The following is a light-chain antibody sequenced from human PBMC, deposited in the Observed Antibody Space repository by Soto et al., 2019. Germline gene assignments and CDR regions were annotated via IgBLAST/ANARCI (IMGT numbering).Light chain of an antibody. Sequence: QSVLTQSPSVSAAPGQKVTISCSGSSSNIGKNYVSWYQQFPGTAPKLLIYEDNKRPSGIPDRISGSKSGTAATLGITGLQTGDEADYYCGTWDSSLSADVVFGGGTKLTVL. CDR3: GTWDSSLSADVV. CDR1: SSNIGKNY. CDR2: EDN. J-gene: IGLJ2*01. V-gene: IGLV1-51*02.